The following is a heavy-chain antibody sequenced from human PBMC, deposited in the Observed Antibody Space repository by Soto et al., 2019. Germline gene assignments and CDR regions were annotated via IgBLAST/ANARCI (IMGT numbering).Heavy chain of an antibody. V-gene: IGHV4-34*01. D-gene: IGHD3-16*02. CDR2: INHSGST. Sequence: PSETLSLTCAVYGGSFSGYYWSWIRQPPGKGLEWIGEINHSGSTNYNPSLKSRVTISVDTSKNQFSLKLSSVTAADTAVYYCGRGIFWGSYRPFDYWGQGTLVTVSS. CDR1: GGSFSGYY. J-gene: IGHJ4*02. CDR3: GRGIFWGSYRPFDY.